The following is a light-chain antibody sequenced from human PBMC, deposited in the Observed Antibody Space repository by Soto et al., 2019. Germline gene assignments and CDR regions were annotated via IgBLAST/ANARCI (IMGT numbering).Light chain of an antibody. J-gene: IGLJ2*01. CDR3: AEWDGSLSAVE. V-gene: IGLV1-47*01. CDR1: SSNIGSNY. Sequence: QSVLPQPPSASGTPGQRVTISCSGSSSNIGSNYVYWYQQLPGTAPKLLIYRNNQRPSGVPDRFSVSTSGTSAALAISGLGSENEADYYCAEWDGSLSAVEFGKGNEPT. CDR2: RNN.